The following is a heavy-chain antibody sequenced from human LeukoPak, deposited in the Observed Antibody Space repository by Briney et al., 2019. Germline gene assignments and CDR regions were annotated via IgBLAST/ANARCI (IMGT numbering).Heavy chain of an antibody. Sequence: GGSLRLSCAASGFTFSSYGMPWVRQAPGKGLEWVAVISYDGSNKYYADSVKGRFTISRDNSKNMLYLQMNSLRAEDTAVYYCAKGRPYPAVGSSHFDYWGQGTLVTVSS. D-gene: IGHD3-10*01. CDR1: GFTFSSYG. J-gene: IGHJ4*02. V-gene: IGHV3-30*18. CDR2: ISYDGSNK. CDR3: AKGRPYPAVGSSHFDY.